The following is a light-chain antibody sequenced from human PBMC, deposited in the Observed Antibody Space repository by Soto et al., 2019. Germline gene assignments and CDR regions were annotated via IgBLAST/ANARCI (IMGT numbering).Light chain of an antibody. J-gene: IGLJ2*01. Sequence: QSVLTQPASVSGSPGQSITISCTGTSSDVGSYNLVSWYQQHPGKAPKLMIYEVSKRPSGVSNRFSGSKSGNTASLTISGLQAEDEADYYCCSYVGSSTFLFGGGTKLTVL. CDR1: SSDVGSYNL. CDR2: EVS. CDR3: CSYVGSSTFL. V-gene: IGLV2-23*02.